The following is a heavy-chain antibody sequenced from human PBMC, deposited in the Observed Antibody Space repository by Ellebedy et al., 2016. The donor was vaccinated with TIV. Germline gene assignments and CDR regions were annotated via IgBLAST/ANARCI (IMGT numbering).Heavy chain of an antibody. D-gene: IGHD6-19*01. Sequence: GESLKISCAASGFSFSSYGMHWVRQAPGKGLEWVAVIWYDGFNKDYADSVKGRFTISRDNSQSTLYLQMDSLRADDTAVYYCAKPPELWLIHTGLVSWGQGTLVTVSS. V-gene: IGHV3-33*06. CDR1: GFSFSSYG. J-gene: IGHJ4*02. CDR2: IWYDGFNK. CDR3: AKPPELWLIHTGLVS.